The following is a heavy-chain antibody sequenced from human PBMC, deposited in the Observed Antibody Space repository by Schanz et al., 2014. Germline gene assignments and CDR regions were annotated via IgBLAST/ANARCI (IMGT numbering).Heavy chain of an antibody. Sequence: VQLVESGGGLVQPGGSLRLSCSASGFTFSIYAMHWVRQAPGKGLEYVSAISHDGYSTYYADSVKGRFTISRDNSKNTLYLQMNSLRDEDTAVYYCAKGRFGELSAFDIWGQGTMVTVSS. V-gene: IGHV3-64*04. CDR3: AKGRFGELSAFDI. CDR2: ISHDGYST. CDR1: GFTFSIYA. J-gene: IGHJ3*02. D-gene: IGHD3-10*01.